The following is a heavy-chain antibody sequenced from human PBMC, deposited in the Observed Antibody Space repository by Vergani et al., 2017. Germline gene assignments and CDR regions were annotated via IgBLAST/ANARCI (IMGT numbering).Heavy chain of an antibody. V-gene: IGHV4-39*01. Sequence: QLQLQESGPGLVKPSETLSLTCTVSGGSISSSSYYWGWIRQPPGKGLEWIGSIYYSGSTYYNPSIKSLVTISVDTSKNQFSLKLSSVTAADTAVYYCARQDRVAGHIRYDYWGQGTLVTVSS. CDR1: GGSISSSSYY. CDR3: ARQDRVAGHIRYDY. D-gene: IGHD6-19*01. J-gene: IGHJ4*02. CDR2: IYYSGST.